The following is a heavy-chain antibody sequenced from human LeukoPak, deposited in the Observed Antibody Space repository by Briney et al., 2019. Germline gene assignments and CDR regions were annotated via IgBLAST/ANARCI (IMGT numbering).Heavy chain of an antibody. Sequence: ASVKVSCKASGYTLTSYGISWGRQAPGQGLEWMGWISTYNGNTNYAQNLQGRVTMTTDKSTSTASMELRSLRSAHTAVYYCARYTVVQAAIGSGPDCFDPCGQGTLLTVSS. D-gene: IGHD2-2*02. J-gene: IGHJ5*02. V-gene: IGHV1-18*01. CDR1: GYTLTSYG. CDR2: ISTYNGNT. CDR3: ARYTVVQAAIGSGPDCFDP.